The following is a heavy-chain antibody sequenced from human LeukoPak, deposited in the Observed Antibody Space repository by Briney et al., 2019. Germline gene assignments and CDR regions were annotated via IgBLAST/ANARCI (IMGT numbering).Heavy chain of an antibody. D-gene: IGHD2-15*01. J-gene: IGHJ5*02. CDR3: ARRFISVVVAPDWFDP. Sequence: PETLSLTCTVSGGSISSSSYYWGWIRQPPGKGLELIGNIYYSGSTYYNPSLKSRVTISVDTSKNQFSLKLSSVTAADTAVYYCARRFISVVVAPDWFDPWGQGTLVTVSS. V-gene: IGHV4-39*01. CDR2: IYYSGST. CDR1: GGSISSSSYY.